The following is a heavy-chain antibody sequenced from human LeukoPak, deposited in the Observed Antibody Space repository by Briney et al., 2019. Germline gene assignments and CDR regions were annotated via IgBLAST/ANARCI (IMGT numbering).Heavy chain of an antibody. V-gene: IGHV3-74*01. CDR1: GFTFSTYW. D-gene: IGHD3-3*01. CDR2: IRGDGNSA. CDR3: VRSDYTDY. J-gene: IGHJ4*02. Sequence: PGGSLRLSCAASGFTFSTYWMHWARQVPGKGLVWVSRIRGDGNSATYADFVKGRFTISRDNAKNTLYLQMNSLRVEDTAVYYCVRSDYTDYWGQGTLVTVSS.